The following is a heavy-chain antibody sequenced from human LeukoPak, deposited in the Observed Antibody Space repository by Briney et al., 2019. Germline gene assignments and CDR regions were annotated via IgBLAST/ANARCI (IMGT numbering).Heavy chain of an antibody. V-gene: IGHV3-30*02. CDR2: IRYDGSTK. J-gene: IGHJ3*02. CDR1: GFTFSSYG. CDR3: AKDRSYALDI. D-gene: IGHD3-10*01. Sequence: GGSLRLSCVASGFTFSSYGMHWVRQAPGKGLEWVAFIRYDGSTKYHADSVRGRFTISKDNSKNTVYLQMNSLRAEDTAVYYCAKDRSYALDIWGLGTMLTVS.